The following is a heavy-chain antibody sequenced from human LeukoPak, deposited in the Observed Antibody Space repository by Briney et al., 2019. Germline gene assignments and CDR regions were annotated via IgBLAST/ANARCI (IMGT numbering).Heavy chain of an antibody. CDR1: GFTFSSYS. D-gene: IGHD2-15*01. CDR2: IRTNGRDT. Sequence: GSLRLSCASSGFTFSSYSMSWVRPSPGKGLEWVSNIRTNGRDTYYADAVKGRFTISRDNSKNTLYLEMNSLRAEDAAVYYCATGGYTTWFDPWGQGTLVTVSS. J-gene: IGHJ5*02. CDR3: ATGGYTTWFDP. V-gene: IGHV3-23*01.